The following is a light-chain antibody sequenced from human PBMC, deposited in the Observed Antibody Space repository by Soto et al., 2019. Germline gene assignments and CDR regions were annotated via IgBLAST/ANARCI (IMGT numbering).Light chain of an antibody. J-gene: IGKJ2*01. CDR3: QQYGGSYT. Sequence: EIVLTQSPGTLSLSPGERATLSCRASQSVTSSNLVWYQQKPGQAPRLLIYGAASRAAGIPDRFSGSGSGRDITLNISALAPEDFEVYYCQQYGGSYTFGPGTKLEIK. CDR1: QSVTSSN. CDR2: GAA. V-gene: IGKV3-20*01.